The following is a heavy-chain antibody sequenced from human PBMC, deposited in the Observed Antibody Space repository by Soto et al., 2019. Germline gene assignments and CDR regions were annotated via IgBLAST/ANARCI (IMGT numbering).Heavy chain of an antibody. CDR2: IDPSDSYT. CDR3: ARPSRGPSSGVYYYYGMDA. CDR1: GYSFTSYW. V-gene: IGHV5-10-1*01. D-gene: IGHD6-19*01. J-gene: IGHJ6*02. Sequence: LNISCKGSGYSFTSYWISWVRQMPGKGLEWMGRIDPSDSYTNYSPSFQGHVTISADKSISTAYLQWSSLKASDTAMYYCARPSRGPSSGVYYYYGMDAWGQGTTVTVSS.